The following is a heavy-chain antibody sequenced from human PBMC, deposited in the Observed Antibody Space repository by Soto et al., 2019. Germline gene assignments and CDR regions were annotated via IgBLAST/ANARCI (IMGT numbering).Heavy chain of an antibody. CDR2: ISGSGGST. Sequence: GGSLRLSCAASGFTFSSYAMSWVRQAPGKGLEWVSAISGSGGSTYYADSVKGRFTISRDNSKNTLYLQMNSLRAEDTAVYYCAKAPSGSYFDYYYGMDVWGQGTTVTVSS. CDR3: AKAPSGSYFDYYYGMDV. V-gene: IGHV3-23*01. D-gene: IGHD1-26*01. J-gene: IGHJ6*02. CDR1: GFTFSSYA.